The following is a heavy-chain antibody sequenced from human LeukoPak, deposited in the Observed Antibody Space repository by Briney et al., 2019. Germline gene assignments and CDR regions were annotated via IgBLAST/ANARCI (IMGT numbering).Heavy chain of an antibody. Sequence: ASVKVSCKASGFTFTSYAITGVRQAPRQGLEWMGWIITYNGNTHYAQTPQGRVTLTTDTSTNTAYMELRGLRSDGTAVYYCAKASVTFEEYFYYYMGVWGKGTTVTVSS. CDR1: GFTFTSYA. V-gene: IGHV1-18*01. CDR3: AKASVTFEEYFYYYMGV. D-gene: IGHD4-17*01. J-gene: IGHJ6*03. CDR2: IITYNGNT.